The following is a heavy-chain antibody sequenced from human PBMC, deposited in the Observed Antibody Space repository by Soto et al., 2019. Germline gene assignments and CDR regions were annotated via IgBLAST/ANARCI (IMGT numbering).Heavy chain of an antibody. CDR3: ARHKGYCSSTSCYGMDV. CDR1: GYSFSTYW. J-gene: IGHJ6*02. D-gene: IGHD2-2*01. Sequence: GESLKISCTGSGYSFSTYWIVWVRQMPGKGLEWMGTIYPDDSDTRYSPSFQGQVTISADRSITTAYLQWSSLKASDTAMYFCARHKGYCSSTSCYGMDVWGQGATVTV. V-gene: IGHV5-51*01. CDR2: IYPDDSDT.